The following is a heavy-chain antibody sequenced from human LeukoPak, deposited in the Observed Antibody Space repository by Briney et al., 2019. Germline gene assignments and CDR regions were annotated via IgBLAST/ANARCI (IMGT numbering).Heavy chain of an antibody. CDR2: ISSSSSTI. CDR3: AREPITMIVPNWFDP. D-gene: IGHD3-22*01. J-gene: IGHJ5*02. Sequence: PGGSLRLSCAASGFTFSSYSMNWVRQAPGKGLAWVSYISSSSSTIYYADSVKGRFTISRDNAKNSLYLQMNSLRDEDTAVYYCAREPITMIVPNWFDPWGQGTLVTVSS. CDR1: GFTFSSYS. V-gene: IGHV3-48*02.